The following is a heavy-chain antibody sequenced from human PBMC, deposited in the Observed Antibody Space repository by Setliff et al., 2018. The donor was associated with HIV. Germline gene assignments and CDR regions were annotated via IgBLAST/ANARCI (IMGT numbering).Heavy chain of an antibody. CDR3: ARSSSSSPFFFDY. CDR1: GGSISSGSYY. CDR2: IYSSGST. Sequence: PSETLSLTCTVSGGSISSGSYYWNWIRQPAGKGLEWIGHIYSSGSTNYNPSLKSRVTISVDTSKNQFSLKLSSVTAADTAVYYCARSSSSSPFFFDYWGQGSLVTVSS. J-gene: IGHJ4*02. V-gene: IGHV4-61*09. D-gene: IGHD6-6*01.